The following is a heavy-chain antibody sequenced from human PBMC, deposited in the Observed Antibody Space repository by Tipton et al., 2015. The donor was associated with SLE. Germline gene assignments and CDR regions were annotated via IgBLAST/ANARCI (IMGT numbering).Heavy chain of an antibody. J-gene: IGHJ4*02. Sequence: TLSLTCTVSGYSISSGYYWGWIRQPPGKGLEWIGSIYHSGSTYYNPSLTSRLTISVDTSKNQFSLKLSSVTAADTAVYYCARDDLGDYWGQGTLVTVSS. CDR2: IYHSGST. CDR1: GYSISSGYY. CDR3: ARDDLGDY. V-gene: IGHV4-38-2*02.